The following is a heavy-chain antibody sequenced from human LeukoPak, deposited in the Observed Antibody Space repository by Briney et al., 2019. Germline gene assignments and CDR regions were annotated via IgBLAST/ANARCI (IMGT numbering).Heavy chain of an antibody. CDR3: ARERRDGYNNFDY. Sequence: SETLSLTCTVSGGSISSSYWSWIRQPPGKGLEWIGYIYYSGSTNYNPSLKSRVTISVDTSKNQFSLKLSSVTAADTAVYYCARERRDGYNNFDYWGQGTLVTVSS. J-gene: IGHJ4*02. V-gene: IGHV4-59*01. CDR2: IYYSGST. CDR1: GGSISSSY. D-gene: IGHD5-24*01.